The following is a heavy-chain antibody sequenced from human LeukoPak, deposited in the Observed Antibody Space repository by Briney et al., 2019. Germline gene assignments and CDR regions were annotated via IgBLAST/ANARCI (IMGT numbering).Heavy chain of an antibody. Sequence: SQTLSLTCAVSGGSISSGGYSWSWIRQPPGKGLEWIGYIYYSGSTYYNPSLKSRVAISVDTSKNQFSLKLSSVTAADTAVYYCARVHGYSYGYDYWGQGTLVTVSS. V-gene: IGHV4-30-4*07. CDR1: GGSISSGGYS. J-gene: IGHJ4*02. D-gene: IGHD5-18*01. CDR3: ARVHGYSYGYDY. CDR2: IYYSGST.